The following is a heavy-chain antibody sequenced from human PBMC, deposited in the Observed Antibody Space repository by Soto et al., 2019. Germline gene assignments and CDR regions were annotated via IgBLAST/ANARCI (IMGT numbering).Heavy chain of an antibody. Sequence: EVQLLESGGGLVQPGGSLRLSCAASGFTFSSYAMSWVHQAPGKGLEWVSAISGSGGSTYYADSVKGRFTISRDNSKNTLYLQMNSLRAEDTAVYYCAKDQFIAVAGRGFDYWGQGTLVTVSS. J-gene: IGHJ4*02. CDR2: ISGSGGST. D-gene: IGHD6-19*01. CDR1: GFTFSSYA. CDR3: AKDQFIAVAGRGFDY. V-gene: IGHV3-23*01.